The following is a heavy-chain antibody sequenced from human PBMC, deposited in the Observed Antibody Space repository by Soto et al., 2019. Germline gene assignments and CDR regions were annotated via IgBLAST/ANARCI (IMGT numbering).Heavy chain of an antibody. D-gene: IGHD6-6*01. Sequence: ASVKVSCKASGGTFSSYAISWVRQAPGQGLEWMGGIIPIFGTANYAQKFQGRVTITADKSTSTAYMELSSLRSEDTAVYYCAVRYGPMGAARHYYYYGMDVWGQGTTVTVSS. CDR1: GGTFSSYA. CDR2: IIPIFGTA. J-gene: IGHJ6*02. CDR3: AVRYGPMGAARHYYYYGMDV. V-gene: IGHV1-69*06.